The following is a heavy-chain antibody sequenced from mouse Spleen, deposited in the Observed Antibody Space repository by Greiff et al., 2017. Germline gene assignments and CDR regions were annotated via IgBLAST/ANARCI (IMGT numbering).Heavy chain of an antibody. J-gene: IGHJ4*01. D-gene: IGHD2-4*01. CDR3: TRVYDYDGGENAMDY. CDR1: GYTFTDYE. Sequence: QVQLKESGAELVRPGASVTLSCKASGYTFTDYEMHWVKQTPVHGLEWIGSIDPETGGTAYNQKFKGKAILTADKSSSTAYMELRSLTSEDSAVHYCTRVYDYDGGENAMDYWGQGTSVTVSS. CDR2: IDPETGGT. V-gene: IGHV1-15*01.